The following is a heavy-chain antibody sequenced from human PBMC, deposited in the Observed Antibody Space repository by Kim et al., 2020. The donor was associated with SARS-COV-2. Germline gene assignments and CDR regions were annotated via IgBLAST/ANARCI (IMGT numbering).Heavy chain of an antibody. CDR2: IYYSGST. Sequence: SETLSLTCTVSGGSISSSSYYWGWIRQPPGKGLEWIGSIYYSGSTYYNPSLKSRVTISVDTSKNQFSLKLSSVTAADTAVYYCARHFGIAAAGLMPDYWGQGTLVTVSS. D-gene: IGHD6-13*01. CDR1: GGSISSSSYY. J-gene: IGHJ4*02. CDR3: ARHFGIAAAGLMPDY. V-gene: IGHV4-39*01.